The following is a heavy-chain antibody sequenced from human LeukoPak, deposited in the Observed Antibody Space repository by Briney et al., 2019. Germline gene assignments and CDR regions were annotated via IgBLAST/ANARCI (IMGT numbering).Heavy chain of an antibody. Sequence: GGSLRLSCAASGFTFSSYGMHWVRQAPGKGLEWVANIKQDGSEKYYVDSVKGRFTISRDNAKNSLYLQMNSLRAEDTAVYYCARTSYDFWSDYYYYYMDVWGKGTTVTVSS. V-gene: IGHV3-7*01. CDR2: IKQDGSEK. CDR1: GFTFSSYG. J-gene: IGHJ6*03. CDR3: ARTSYDFWSDYYYYYMDV. D-gene: IGHD3-3*01.